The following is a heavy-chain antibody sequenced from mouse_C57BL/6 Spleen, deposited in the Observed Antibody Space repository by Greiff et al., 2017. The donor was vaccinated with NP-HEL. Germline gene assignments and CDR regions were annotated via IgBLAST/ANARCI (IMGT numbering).Heavy chain of an antibody. CDR3: ARWSGTDYYAMDY. CDR2: IDPSDSET. J-gene: IGHJ4*01. CDR1: GYTFTSYW. D-gene: IGHD4-1*01. Sequence: QVQLQQPGAELVRPGSSVKLSCKASGYTFTSYWMHWVKQRPIQGLEWIGNIDPSDSETHYNQKFKDKATLTVDKSSSTAYMQLSSLTSEDSAVYYCARWSGTDYYAMDYWGQGTSVTVSS. V-gene: IGHV1-52*01.